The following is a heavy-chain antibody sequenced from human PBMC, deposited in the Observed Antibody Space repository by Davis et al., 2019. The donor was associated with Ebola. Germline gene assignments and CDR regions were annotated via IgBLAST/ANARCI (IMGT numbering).Heavy chain of an antibody. Sequence: MPSETLSLTCTVSGGSISSSSYYWGWIRQAPGKGMEWIGSISHSGSTYFTPSLASRVTISIDTSKNQFSLSLSSVTAADTAVYYCARLGDCSGGSCYLGLDYWGQGTLVTVSS. J-gene: IGHJ4*02. CDR2: ISHSGST. V-gene: IGHV4-39*07. CDR3: ARLGDCSGGSCYLGLDY. D-gene: IGHD2-15*01. CDR1: GGSISSSSYY.